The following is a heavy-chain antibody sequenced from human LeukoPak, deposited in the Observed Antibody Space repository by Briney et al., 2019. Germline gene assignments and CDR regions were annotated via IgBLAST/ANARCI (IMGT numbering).Heavy chain of an antibody. CDR2: FDPEDGET. V-gene: IGHV1-24*01. D-gene: IGHD3-22*01. Sequence: GASVKVSCKVSGYTLTELSMHWVRQAPGKGLEWMGGFDPEDGETIYAQKFQGRVTMTEDTSTDTAYMELSSLRSDDTAVYYCASKWVTYYYNSSAYHYPTDVFDIWGQGTMVTVSS. J-gene: IGHJ3*02. CDR1: GYTLTELS. CDR3: ASKWVTYYYNSSAYHYPTDVFDI.